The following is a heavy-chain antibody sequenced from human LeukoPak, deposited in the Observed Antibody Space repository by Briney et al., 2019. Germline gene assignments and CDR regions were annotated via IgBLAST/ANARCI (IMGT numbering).Heavy chain of an antibody. J-gene: IGHJ4*02. CDR1: GDSISKYY. D-gene: IGHD2/OR15-2a*01. V-gene: IGHV4-59*01. CDR2: IYYSGST. CDR3: ARELKVGNTGYYLDY. Sequence: KPSETLSLTCTVSGDSISKYYWSWIRQPPGKGLEWIGYIYYSGSTNYNPSLKSRVTMSVDTSKNQFSLKLTSVTAADTALYYCARELKVGNTGYYLDYWGQGTLVTVSP.